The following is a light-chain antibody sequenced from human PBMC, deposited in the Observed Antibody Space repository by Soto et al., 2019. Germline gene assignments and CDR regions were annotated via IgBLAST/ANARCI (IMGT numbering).Light chain of an antibody. V-gene: IGKV1-39*01. CDR2: GAS. J-gene: IGKJ2*03. Sequence: DIQMTQSPSSLSASVGDSVTITCRASQSVRNYLNWYQHKPGKAPKLLIYGASRLQTGVPSRFSGSGSGTDFTLTVSSLQPEDFATYYCQYDSSFGQGTK. CDR3: QYDSS. CDR1: QSVRNY.